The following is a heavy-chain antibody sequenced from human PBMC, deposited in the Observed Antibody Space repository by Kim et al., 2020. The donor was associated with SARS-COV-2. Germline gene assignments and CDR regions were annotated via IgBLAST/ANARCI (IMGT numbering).Heavy chain of an antibody. J-gene: IGHJ6*02. CDR1: GFTFSSYW. CDR3: ARERDSLPPYSCYYYGMDA. D-gene: IGHD5-18*01. V-gene: IGHV3-74*01. CDR2: ITSDGSRT. Sequence: GGSLRLSCAASGFTFSSYWMHWVRQAPGKGLVWVSRITSDGSRTFYADSAKGRFTISRDNAKNTLYLQMSSLRAEDSAVYYCARERDSLPPYSCYYYGMDAGGQGPTVTGAS.